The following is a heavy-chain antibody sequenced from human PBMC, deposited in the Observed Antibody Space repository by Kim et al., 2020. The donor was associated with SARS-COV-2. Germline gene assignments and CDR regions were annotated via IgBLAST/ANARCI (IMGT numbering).Heavy chain of an antibody. V-gene: IGHV1-69*01. J-gene: IGHJ5*02. D-gene: IGHD6-19*01. Sequence: QKFQGRVTITEDESTSTAYMELSSLRSEDTAVYYCARVSHVRLVPWWFDPWGQGTLVTVSS. CDR3: ARVSHVRLVPWWFDP.